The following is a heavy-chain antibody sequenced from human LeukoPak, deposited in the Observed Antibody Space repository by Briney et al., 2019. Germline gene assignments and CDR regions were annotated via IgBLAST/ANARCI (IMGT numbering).Heavy chain of an antibody. CDR1: GFTLSNYG. V-gene: IGHV3-48*02. D-gene: IGHD2-15*01. J-gene: IGHJ4*02. CDR2: ISSSRGTT. CDR3: ARDPASGGFDS. Sequence: GGSLRLSCAASGFTLSNYGMNWVRQAPGKGLEWVSYISSSRGTTYYADSVKGRFTISRDSAKNSLDLQMNSLRDGDTAVYYCARDPASGGFDSWGQGILVTVSS.